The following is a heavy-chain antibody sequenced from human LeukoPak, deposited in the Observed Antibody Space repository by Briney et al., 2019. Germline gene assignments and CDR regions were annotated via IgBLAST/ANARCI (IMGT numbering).Heavy chain of an antibody. V-gene: IGHV1-46*01. Sequence: GSSVTLTCKASGYTFTSYYLYWLRQAPGQGLEWIGVINPSGGSTTSAQKFQGRVTIIRDRSTSTVYMALRSLRSEDTAVYYCARGPGPADDGGGNCFDYWGQGTLVTVSS. CDR3: ARGPGPADDGGGNCFDY. CDR1: GYTFTSYY. J-gene: IGHJ4*02. D-gene: IGHD4-23*01. CDR2: INPSGGST.